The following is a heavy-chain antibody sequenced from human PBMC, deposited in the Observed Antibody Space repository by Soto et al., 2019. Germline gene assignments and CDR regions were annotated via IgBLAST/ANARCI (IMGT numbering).Heavy chain of an antibody. V-gene: IGHV4-34*01. D-gene: IGHD1-7*01. CDR3: ARGGWTGTPLNGFDP. CDR1: GGSFSGYY. Sequence: SETLSLTCAVYGGSFSGYYWSWIRQPPGKGLEWIGEINHSGSTNYNPSLKRRVTISVDTSKNQFSLKLRSVTAADTAAYYCARGGWTGTPLNGFDPWGQGTLVTVSS. J-gene: IGHJ5*02. CDR2: INHSGST.